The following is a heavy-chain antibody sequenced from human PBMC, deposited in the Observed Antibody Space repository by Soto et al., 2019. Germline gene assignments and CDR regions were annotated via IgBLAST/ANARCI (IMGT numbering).Heavy chain of an antibody. D-gene: IGHD6-13*01. V-gene: IGHV4-34*01. CDR3: ARGLAAAGKGGMDV. J-gene: IGHJ6*02. CDR1: GGSFSGYY. CDR2: INHSGST. Sequence: KPSETLSLTCAVYGGSFSGYYWSWIRQPPGKGLEWIGEINHSGSTNYNPSLKSRVTISVDTSKNQFSLKLSSVTAADTAVYYCARGLAAAGKGGMDVWGQGTTVTVSS.